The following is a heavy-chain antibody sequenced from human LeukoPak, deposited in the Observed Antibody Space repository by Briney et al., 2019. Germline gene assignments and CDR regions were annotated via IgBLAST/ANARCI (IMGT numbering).Heavy chain of an antibody. V-gene: IGHV3-21*01. D-gene: IGHD5/OR15-5a*01. CDR1: GFTFSGYS. CDR2: ISSGRAYI. CDR3: ARGRHSLTVFSVAFGTKTAFDM. J-gene: IGHJ3*02. Sequence: GGSLRLSCTASGFTFSGYSMHWVRQAPGKGLQWVSCISSGRAYIHYADSVKGRFNISRDNAKNSLYLQINSLRAEDTAVYCCARGRHSLTVFSVAFGTKTAFDMCGQGTMVTVSS.